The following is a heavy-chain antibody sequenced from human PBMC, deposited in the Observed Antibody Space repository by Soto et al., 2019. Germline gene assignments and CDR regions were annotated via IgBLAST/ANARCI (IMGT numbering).Heavy chain of an antibody. J-gene: IGHJ4*02. Sequence: QVQLVQSGAEVKKPGSSVKVSCKASGGTFSSYAISWVRQAPGQGLEWMGGIIPIFGTANYAQKFQGRVTTTXDXSTNTASMELSSLRSEDTAVYYCARDTLGGAPHFDYWGQGTLVTVSS. CDR1: GGTFSSYA. V-gene: IGHV1-69*05. CDR3: ARDTLGGAPHFDY. CDR2: IIPIFGTA. D-gene: IGHD3-16*01.